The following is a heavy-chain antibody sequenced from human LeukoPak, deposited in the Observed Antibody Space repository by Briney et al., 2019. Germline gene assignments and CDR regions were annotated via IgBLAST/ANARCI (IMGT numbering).Heavy chain of an antibody. Sequence: GGSLRLSCAASGFTFSSYGMSWVRQAPGKGLEWVSAISGSGGSTYYADSVKGRFTISRDNSKNTLYLQMNSLRAEDTAVYYCAKSGSITMIVVVNDDDYWGQGTLVTVSS. CDR2: ISGSGGST. CDR3: AKSGSITMIVVVNDDDY. CDR1: GFTFSSYG. J-gene: IGHJ4*02. V-gene: IGHV3-23*01. D-gene: IGHD3-22*01.